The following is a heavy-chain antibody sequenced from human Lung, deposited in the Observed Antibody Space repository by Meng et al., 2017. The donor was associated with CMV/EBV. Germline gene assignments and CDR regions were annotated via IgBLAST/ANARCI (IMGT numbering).Heavy chain of an antibody. CDR3: ARDLAAAGTGSGWDYYYYGMDV. CDR2: INPSGGST. V-gene: IGHV1-46*01. J-gene: IGHJ6*02. D-gene: IGHD6-13*01. Sequence: SVXVSXXASGYTFTSYYMHWVRQAPGQGLEWMGIINPSGGSTSYAQKFQGRVTMTRDTSTSTVYMELSSLRSEDTAVYYCARDLAAAGTGSGWDYYYYGMDVWGQGXTVTVSS. CDR1: GYTFTSYY.